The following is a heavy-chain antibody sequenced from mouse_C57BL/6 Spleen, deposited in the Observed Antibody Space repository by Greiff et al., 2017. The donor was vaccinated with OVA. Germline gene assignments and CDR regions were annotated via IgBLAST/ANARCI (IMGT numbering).Heavy chain of an antibody. CDR1: GYTFTDYY. CDR3: ARDYYGSSQGTWFAY. CDR2: IYPGSGNT. V-gene: IGHV1-76*01. Sequence: VQLQQSGAELVRPGASVKLSCKASGYTFTDYYINWVKQRPGQGLEWIARIYPGSGNTYYNEKFKGKATLTAEKSSSTAYMQLSSLTSEDSAVYFCARDYYGSSQGTWFAYWGQGTLVTVSA. D-gene: IGHD1-1*01. J-gene: IGHJ3*01.